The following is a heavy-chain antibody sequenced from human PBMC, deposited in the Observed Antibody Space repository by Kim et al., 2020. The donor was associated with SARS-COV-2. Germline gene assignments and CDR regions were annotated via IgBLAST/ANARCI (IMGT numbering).Heavy chain of an antibody. J-gene: IGHJ3*02. CDR3: ARGMGNQGDAFDI. D-gene: IGHD7-27*01. CDR2: ISSSSSYI. CDR1: GFTFSSYS. Sequence: GGSLRLSCAASGFTFSSYSMNWVRQAPGKGLEWVSSISSSSSYIYYADSVKGRFTISRDNAKNSLYLQMNSLRAEDTAVYYCARGMGNQGDAFDIWGQGTMVTVSS. V-gene: IGHV3-21*01.